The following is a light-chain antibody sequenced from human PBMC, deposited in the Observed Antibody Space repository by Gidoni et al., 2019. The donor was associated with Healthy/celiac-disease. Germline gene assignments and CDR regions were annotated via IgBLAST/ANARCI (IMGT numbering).Light chain of an antibody. V-gene: IGKV1-39*01. Sequence: DIQMTQSPSSLSASVGDRVTITCRASQSISIYLNWYQQKPGKAPKLLIYAASSLQSGVPSRFSGSGSGTDFTLTISSLQPEDFATYYCQQSYSTPGTFGQGTRLEIK. J-gene: IGKJ5*01. CDR2: AAS. CDR3: QQSYSTPGT. CDR1: QSISIY.